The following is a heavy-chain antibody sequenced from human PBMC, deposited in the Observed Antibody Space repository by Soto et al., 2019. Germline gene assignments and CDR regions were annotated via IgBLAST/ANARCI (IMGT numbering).Heavy chain of an antibody. CDR2: ITYSGSA. CDR1: GDSISSGDYY. J-gene: IGHJ4*02. Sequence: QVQLQESGPGLVKPSQTLSLTCTVSGDSISSGDYYWTWIRQHPGKGLEWIGSITYSGSAYYNPSLKSRLLISVDASKNQFSLDLSSVTAADTAVYYCARSLKRIPVAPGAVDYWGQGTLVNVSS. V-gene: IGHV4-31*03. D-gene: IGHD7-27*01. CDR3: ARSLKRIPVAPGAVDY.